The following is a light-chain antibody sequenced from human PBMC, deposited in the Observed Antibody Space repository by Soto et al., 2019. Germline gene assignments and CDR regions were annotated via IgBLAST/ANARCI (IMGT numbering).Light chain of an antibody. CDR1: QSVSSY. V-gene: IGKV3-11*01. CDR2: DAS. Sequence: EIVLTQSPATLSLSPGERATLSCRASQSVSSYLAWYQQKPGQAPRLLIYDASNRATGIPARFSGSGSGTDFTLTISSLEPEEFAVYYCQQRSNWTFGQGTKVEIK. J-gene: IGKJ1*01. CDR3: QQRSNWT.